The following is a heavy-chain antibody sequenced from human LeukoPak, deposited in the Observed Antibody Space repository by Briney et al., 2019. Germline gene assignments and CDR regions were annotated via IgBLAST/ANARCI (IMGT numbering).Heavy chain of an antibody. CDR1: GFTFSSYE. V-gene: IGHV3-48*03. J-gene: IGHJ4*02. Sequence: GGSLRLSCAASGFTFSSYEMKWFRQAPGKGLEWVSYISSSGSTIYYADSVKGRFTISRDKAQNSLYLQMNSLRAEDTAVYYCARGKVPAAIRHPFDYWGQGTLVTVSS. D-gene: IGHD2-2*01. CDR3: ARGKVPAAIRHPFDY. CDR2: ISSSGSTI.